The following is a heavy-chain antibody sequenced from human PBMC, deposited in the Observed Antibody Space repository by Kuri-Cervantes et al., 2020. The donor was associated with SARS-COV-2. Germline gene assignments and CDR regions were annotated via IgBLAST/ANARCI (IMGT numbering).Heavy chain of an antibody. J-gene: IGHJ6*03. V-gene: IGHV3-11*04. Sequence: GESLKISCAASGFTFSDYYMSWIRQAPGKGLEWVSYISSSGSTIYYADSVKGRFTISRDNAKNSLYLQMNSLRAEDTAVYYCAGDHYYYYYMDVWGKGTTVTVSS. CDR3: AGDHYYYYYMDV. CDR1: GFTFSDYY. CDR2: ISSSGSTI. D-gene: IGHD3-10*01.